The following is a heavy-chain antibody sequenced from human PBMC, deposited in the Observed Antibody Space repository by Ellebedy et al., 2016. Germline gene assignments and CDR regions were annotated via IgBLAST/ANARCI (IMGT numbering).Heavy chain of an antibody. D-gene: IGHD4-23*01. CDR1: GFSFSSHG. CDR2: INSQINAM. J-gene: IGHJ4*02. Sequence: GGSLRLXXAASGFSFSSHGMHWVRQAPGKGLEWVSYINSQINAMYYADSVRGRFTISRDNAKNSLYLQMSSLRAEDTAVYYCARHNSPLDYWGQGTLVTVSS. CDR3: ARHNSPLDY. V-gene: IGHV3-48*04.